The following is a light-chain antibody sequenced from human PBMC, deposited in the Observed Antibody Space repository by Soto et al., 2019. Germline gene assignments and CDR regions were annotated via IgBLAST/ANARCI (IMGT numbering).Light chain of an antibody. CDR2: EVT. J-gene: IGLJ3*02. V-gene: IGLV2-8*01. Sequence: QSALTQPPSASGSPGQSVTISCTGTNSDVGGYNYVSWYQQYPGKAPKLLIYEVTKRPSGVPDRFSGSKSGNTAYLTVSGLQAEEEADYYCNSFAGSAKCVFGGGTKLTVL. CDR1: NSDVGGYNY. CDR3: NSFAGSAKCV.